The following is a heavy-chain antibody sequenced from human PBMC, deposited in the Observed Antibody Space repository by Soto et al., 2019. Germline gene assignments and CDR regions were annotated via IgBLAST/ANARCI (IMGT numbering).Heavy chain of an antibody. Sequence: GGSLRLSCAASGFTVSSNYMSWVRQAPGKGLEWVSVIYSGGSTYYADSVKGRFTISRDNSKNTLYLQMNSLRAEDTAVYYCASKGRVAVDAFDIWGQGTMVTVSS. CDR3: ASKGRVAVDAFDI. D-gene: IGHD3-3*01. V-gene: IGHV3-66*01. CDR1: GFTVSSNY. CDR2: IYSGGST. J-gene: IGHJ3*02.